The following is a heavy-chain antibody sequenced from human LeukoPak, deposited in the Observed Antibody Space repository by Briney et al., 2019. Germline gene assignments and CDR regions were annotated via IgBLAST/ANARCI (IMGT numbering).Heavy chain of an antibody. CDR3: ARHQYYYDSSGPDY. V-gene: IGHV4-39*01. Sequence: SETLFLTCTVSGGSISSSSYYWGWIRQPPGKGLEWIGSIYYSGSTYYNPSLKSRVTISVDTSKNQFSLKLSSVTAADTAVYYCARHQYYYDSSGPDYWGQGTLVTVSS. CDR1: GGSISSSSYY. CDR2: IYYSGST. D-gene: IGHD3-22*01. J-gene: IGHJ4*02.